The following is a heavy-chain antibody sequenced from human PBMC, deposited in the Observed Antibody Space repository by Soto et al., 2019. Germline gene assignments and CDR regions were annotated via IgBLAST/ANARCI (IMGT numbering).Heavy chain of an antibody. CDR3: ARVGNYGDSPYYNYATDV. V-gene: IGHV3-30-3*01. Sequence: QVQLVESGGGVVQPGKSLRLSCTASGFVFLNYAFHWVRQAPGKGLEWVAVISYDGSDLFYADSVKGRFTISRDNSRDTLYLQMNSLRADDTAVYYCARVGNYGDSPYYNYATDVWGQGPTVTVSS. CDR2: ISYDGSDL. CDR1: GFVFLNYA. D-gene: IGHD4-17*01. J-gene: IGHJ6*02.